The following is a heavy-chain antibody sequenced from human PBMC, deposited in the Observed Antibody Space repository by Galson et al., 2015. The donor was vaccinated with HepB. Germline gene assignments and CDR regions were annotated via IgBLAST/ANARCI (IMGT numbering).Heavy chain of an antibody. CDR2: ISPYNDDT. D-gene: IGHD2-15*01. Sequence: SVKVSCKASGYTFSTYSITWVRQAPGQGLEWMGWISPYNDDTEYARKFQGRLTMTTDTSTSTTSMDFRSLRSDDTAVYYCARGALVGVVGSSHNNWFDPWRQRALVTVSS. V-gene: IGHV1-18*01. CDR1: GYTFSTYS. CDR3: ARGALVGVVGSSHNNWFDP. J-gene: IGHJ5*02.